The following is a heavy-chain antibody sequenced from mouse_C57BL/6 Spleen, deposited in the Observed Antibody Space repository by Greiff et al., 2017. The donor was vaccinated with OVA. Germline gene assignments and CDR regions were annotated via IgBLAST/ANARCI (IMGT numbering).Heavy chain of an antibody. J-gene: IGHJ2*01. V-gene: IGHV1-50*01. CDR1: GYTFTSYW. Sequence: VQLQQPGAELVKPGASVKLSCKASGYTFTSYWMQWVKQRPGQGLEWIGEIDPSDSYTNYNQKFKGKATLTVDTSSSTAYMQLSSLTSEDSAVYYCARRGYYGSSEDYFDYWGQGTTLTVSS. D-gene: IGHD1-1*01. CDR3: ARRGYYGSSEDYFDY. CDR2: IDPSDSYT.